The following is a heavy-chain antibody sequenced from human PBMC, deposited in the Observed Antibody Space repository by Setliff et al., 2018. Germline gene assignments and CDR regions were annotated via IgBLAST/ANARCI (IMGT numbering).Heavy chain of an antibody. CDR1: GFTFGSHW. J-gene: IGHJ5*02. CDR3: VRLYATSWYSSWFDP. D-gene: IGHD2-21*01. V-gene: IGHV3-74*01. CDR2: IKDDGSIT. Sequence: GGSLRLSCAASGFTFGSHWMHWVRQAPGKGLVWVSRIKDDGSITSYADSVKGRFTISRDNAQNTLYLQMNSLRVEDTAVYYCVRLYATSWYSSWFDPWGQGTRVTVSS.